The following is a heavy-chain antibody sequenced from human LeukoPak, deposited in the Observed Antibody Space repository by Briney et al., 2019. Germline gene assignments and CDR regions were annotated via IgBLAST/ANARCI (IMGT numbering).Heavy chain of an antibody. V-gene: IGHV1-18*01. CDR3: ARSARGYYQPSQY. CDR2: ISAYNGNT. Sequence: ASVKVSCKASGYTFTSYGISWVRQAPGQGLEWMGWISAYNGNTNYAQKLQGRVTITADESTSTAYMELSSLRSEDTAVYYCARSARGYYQPSQYWGQGTLVTVSS. D-gene: IGHD3-22*01. CDR1: GYTFTSYG. J-gene: IGHJ4*02.